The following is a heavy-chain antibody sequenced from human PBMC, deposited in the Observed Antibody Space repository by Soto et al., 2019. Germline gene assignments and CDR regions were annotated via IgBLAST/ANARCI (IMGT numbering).Heavy chain of an antibody. Sequence: QVQLQQWGAGLLKPSETLSLTCAVYGGSFSGYYWSWIRQPPGKGLEWIGEINHSGSTNYNPSLKSRVTISVDTSKNQFSLKLSSVTAADTAVYYCARGHGDPYYYGSGSPPLGYWGQGTLVTVSS. CDR3: ARGHGDPYYYGSGSPPLGY. J-gene: IGHJ4*02. CDR2: INHSGST. D-gene: IGHD3-10*01. CDR1: GGSFSGYY. V-gene: IGHV4-34*01.